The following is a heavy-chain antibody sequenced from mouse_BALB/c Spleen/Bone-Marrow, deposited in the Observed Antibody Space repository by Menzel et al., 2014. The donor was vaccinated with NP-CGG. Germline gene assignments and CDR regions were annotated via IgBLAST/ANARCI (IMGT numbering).Heavy chain of an antibody. Sequence: VQLQQSGPQLVRPGASVKISCKASGYSFTSYWMHWVKQRPGQGLEWIGMIDPFDSETRLNQMFKDKATLTVDKSSSTAYMQLSSPTAEDSAADYCASYGSSPAWFAYWGQGTLVTVSA. J-gene: IGHJ3*01. CDR3: ASYGSSPAWFAY. V-gene: IGHV1S74*01. D-gene: IGHD1-1*01. CDR1: GYSFTSYW. CDR2: IDPFDSET.